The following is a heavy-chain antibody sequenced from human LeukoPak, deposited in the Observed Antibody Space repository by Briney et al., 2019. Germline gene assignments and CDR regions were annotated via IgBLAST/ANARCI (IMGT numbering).Heavy chain of an antibody. CDR1: GFTFTSSA. CDR3: AASPDYYDSSGYSYYFDY. J-gene: IGHJ4*02. D-gene: IGHD3-22*01. Sequence: TSVKVSCKASGFTFTSSAVQWVRQARGQRLEWIGWIVVGSGNANYAQKFQERVTITRDMSTSTAYMELSSLRSEDTAVYYCAASPDYYDSSGYSYYFDYWGQGTLVTVSS. CDR2: IVVGSGNA. V-gene: IGHV1-58*01.